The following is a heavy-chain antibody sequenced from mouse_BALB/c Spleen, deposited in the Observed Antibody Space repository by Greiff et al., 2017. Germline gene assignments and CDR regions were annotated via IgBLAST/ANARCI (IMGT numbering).Heavy chain of an antibody. CDR2: ISSGSSTI. D-gene: IGHD4-1*01. Sequence: EVQLVESGGGLVQPGGSRKLSCAASGFTFSSFGMHWVRQAPEKGLEWVAYISSGSSTIYYADTVKGRFTISRDNPTNTLFLQMTSLRSEDTAMYYCARGDWGGMDYWGQGTSVTVAS. V-gene: IGHV5-17*02. CDR3: ARGDWGGMDY. J-gene: IGHJ4*01. CDR1: GFTFSSFG.